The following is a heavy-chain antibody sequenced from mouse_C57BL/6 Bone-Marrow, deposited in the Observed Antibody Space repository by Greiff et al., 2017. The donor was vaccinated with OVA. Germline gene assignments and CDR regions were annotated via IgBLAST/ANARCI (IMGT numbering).Heavy chain of an antibody. J-gene: IGHJ2*01. CDR2: IDPSDSYT. CDR1: GYTFTSYW. Sequence: QVQLQQPGAELVKPGASVKLSCKASGYTFTSYWMQWVNQRPGQGLEWIGEIDPSDSYTNYNHKFKGKATLTVDTSSSTAYMQLSSLTAEDSAVYYCARSPHYWGQGTTLTVSS. CDR3: ARSPHY. V-gene: IGHV1-50*01.